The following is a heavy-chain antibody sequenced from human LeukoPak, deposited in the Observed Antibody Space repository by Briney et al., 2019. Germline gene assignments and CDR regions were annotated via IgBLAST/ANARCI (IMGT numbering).Heavy chain of an antibody. D-gene: IGHD2-15*01. J-gene: IGHJ6*02. V-gene: IGHV1-2*02. CDR1: GYTFTGYY. Sequence: GASVKVSCKASGYTFTGYYMHWVRQAPGQGLEWMGWINPNSGGTNYAQKFQGRVTMTRDTSISTAYMELSRLRSDDTAVYYCARDRCSGGSCYSGYYGMDVWGQETTVTVSS. CDR2: INPNSGGT. CDR3: ARDRCSGGSCYSGYYGMDV.